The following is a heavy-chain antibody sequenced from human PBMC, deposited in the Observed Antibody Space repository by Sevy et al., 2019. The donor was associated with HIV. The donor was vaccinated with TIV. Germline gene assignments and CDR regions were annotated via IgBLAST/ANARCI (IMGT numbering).Heavy chain of an antibody. D-gene: IGHD3-3*01. Sequence: ASVKVSCKASGYTFTDTGYYVHWVRQAPGQGLEWMGWINPKSGATNYAQKFQGRVTMTRDTSVSTANMGLSRLRSDDTAVYYFARESYDFWTGPVDYDYGMDVWGQGTTVTVSS. CDR1: GYTFTDTGYY. V-gene: IGHV1-2*02. CDR3: ARESYDFWTGPVDYDYGMDV. J-gene: IGHJ6*02. CDR2: INPKSGAT.